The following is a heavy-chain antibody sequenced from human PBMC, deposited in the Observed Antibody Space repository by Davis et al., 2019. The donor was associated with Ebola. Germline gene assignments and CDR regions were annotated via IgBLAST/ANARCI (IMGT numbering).Heavy chain of an antibody. Sequence: SETLSLTCAVYDGSFSGYYWSWIRQPPGKGLEWIGEINHSGSTNYNPSLKSRVTISVDTSKNQFSLKLSSVTAADTAVYYCASLKQWLRGDVWGQGTTVTVSS. J-gene: IGHJ6*02. CDR1: DGSFSGYY. CDR3: ASLKQWLRGDV. D-gene: IGHD5-12*01. CDR2: INHSGST. V-gene: IGHV4-34*01.